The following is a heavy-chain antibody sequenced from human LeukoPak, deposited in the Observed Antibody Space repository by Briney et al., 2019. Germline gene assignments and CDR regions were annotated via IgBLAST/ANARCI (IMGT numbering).Heavy chain of an antibody. CDR2: ISGSSGST. V-gene: IGHV3-23*01. J-gene: IGHJ4*02. Sequence: GGSLRLSCAASGFTFSSYAMSWVRQAPGKGLEWVSAISGSSGSTYYADSVKGRFTISRDNSKNTLYLQMNSLRAEDTAVYYCAKDREGYCSGGSCYESYYFDYWGQGTLVTVSS. CDR3: AKDREGYCSGGSCYESYYFDY. D-gene: IGHD2-15*01. CDR1: GFTFSSYA.